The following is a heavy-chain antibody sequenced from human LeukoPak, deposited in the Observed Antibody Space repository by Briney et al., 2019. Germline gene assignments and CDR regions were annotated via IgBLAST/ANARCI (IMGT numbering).Heavy chain of an antibody. V-gene: IGHV1-3*01. CDR3: AREEAAAGDY. D-gene: IGHD6-13*01. CDR1: GYTFTIYA. Sequence: AASVMVSCQASGYTFTIYAMHWVCQAPGQRLEWMGCINAGNGNTKYSQKFQGRVTITRDTSASTAYMELSSLRSEDTAVYYCAREEAAAGDYWGQGTLVTVSS. CDR2: INAGNGNT. J-gene: IGHJ4*02.